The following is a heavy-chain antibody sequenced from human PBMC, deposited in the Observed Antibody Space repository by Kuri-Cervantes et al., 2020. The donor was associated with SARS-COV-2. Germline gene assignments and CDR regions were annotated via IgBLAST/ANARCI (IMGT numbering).Heavy chain of an antibody. CDR1: GGSINNYY. V-gene: IGHV4-59*01. J-gene: IGHJ5*02. D-gene: IGHD3-3*01. CDR3: ARNILSSDSWSGYYRPPARWLDP. CDR2: ISYSGNT. Sequence: GSLRLSCTVSGGSINNYYWSWTRQPPGKGLEWIGYISYSGNTNYNPSLNSRVTISIDTAKNRFSLKLRSVTAADTAVYYCARNILSSDSWSGYYRPPARWLDPWGQGTLVTVSS.